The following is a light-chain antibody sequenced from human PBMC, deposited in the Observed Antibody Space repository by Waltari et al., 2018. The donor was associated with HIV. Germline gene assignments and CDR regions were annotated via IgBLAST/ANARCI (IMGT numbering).Light chain of an antibody. CDR3: SSYTTSSTRV. CDR2: DVS. J-gene: IGLJ3*02. CDR1: SSDVGNYHS. V-gene: IGLV2-14*03. Sequence: QSAPTQPASVSGSPGQSITISFAGTSSDVGNYHSVSWDQQHPGKAPKLMIYDVSHRPSGVSNRFSGSKSGNTASLTISGLQAEDEADYFCSSYTTSSTRVFGGGTKLTVL.